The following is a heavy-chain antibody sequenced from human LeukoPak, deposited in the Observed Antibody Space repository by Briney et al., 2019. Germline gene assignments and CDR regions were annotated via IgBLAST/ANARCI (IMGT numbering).Heavy chain of an antibody. D-gene: IGHD6-13*01. CDR1: GCIFSNYG. Sequence: GGSLRLSCAASGCIFSNYGMHWVRQTPGKGLKWVAFIRYDGSNKYYGDSVKGRFTSSRDNSKNTLYLQMNSLRAEDTALYYCAKARRYSSYDAFDMWGQGTMVTVSS. CDR2: IRYDGSNK. CDR3: AKARRYSSYDAFDM. J-gene: IGHJ3*02. V-gene: IGHV3-30*02.